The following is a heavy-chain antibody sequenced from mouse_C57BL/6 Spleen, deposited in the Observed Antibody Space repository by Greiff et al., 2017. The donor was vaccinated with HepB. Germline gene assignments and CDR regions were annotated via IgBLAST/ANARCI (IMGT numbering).Heavy chain of an antibody. V-gene: IGHV3-6*01. CDR2: ISYDGSN. CDR3: ARDETVVATSAWFAY. Sequence: EVQLQQSGPGLVKPSQSLSLTCSVPGYSITSGYYWNWIRQFPGNKLEWMGYISYDGSNNYNPSLKNRISITRDTSKNQFFLKLNSVTTEDTATYYCARDETVVATSAWFAYWGQGTLVTVSA. CDR1: GYSITSGYY. D-gene: IGHD1-1*01. J-gene: IGHJ3*01.